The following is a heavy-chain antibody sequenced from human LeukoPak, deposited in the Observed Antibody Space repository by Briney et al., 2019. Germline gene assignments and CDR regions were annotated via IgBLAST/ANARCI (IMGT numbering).Heavy chain of an antibody. J-gene: IGHJ3*02. Sequence: SETLSVTCTVSGGSISSGSYYWSWIRQPAGKGLEWIGRIYTSGSTNYNPSLKSRVTISVDTSKNQFSLKLSSVTAADTAVYYCARHSISGLESWIQLWGGAFDIWGQGTMVTVSS. D-gene: IGHD5-18*01. CDR2: IYTSGST. CDR3: ARHSISGLESWIQLWGGAFDI. CDR1: GGSISSGSYY. V-gene: IGHV4-61*02.